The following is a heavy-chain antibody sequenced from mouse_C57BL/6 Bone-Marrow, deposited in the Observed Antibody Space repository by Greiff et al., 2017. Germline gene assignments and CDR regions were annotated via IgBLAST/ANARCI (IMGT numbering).Heavy chain of an antibody. V-gene: IGHV1-64*01. D-gene: IGHD1-1*01. CDR2: IHPNSGST. Sequence: VQLQQPGAELVKPGASVKLSCKASGYTFTSYWMHWVKQRPGPGLEWIGMIHPNSGSTNYNEKFKSKATLTVDKSSSTAYMQLSSLTSEDSAVYYCARLNYYGSSFDYWGQGTTLTVSS. CDR1: GYTFTSYW. CDR3: ARLNYYGSSFDY. J-gene: IGHJ2*01.